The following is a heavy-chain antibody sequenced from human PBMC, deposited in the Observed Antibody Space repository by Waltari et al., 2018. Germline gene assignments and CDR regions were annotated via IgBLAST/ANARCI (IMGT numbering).Heavy chain of an antibody. CDR2: INHSGST. D-gene: IGHD1-26*01. J-gene: IGHJ5*02. Sequence: QVQLQQWGAGLLKPSEPLSLTCAVYGAGSFGDYYWNWIRQPPGRGLEWIGEINHSGSTNYNPSLKNRLTISLDTSKTQFSLKMRSVTAADTAVYYCARADRGRSGKYASPAWGPWGQGTLVTVSS. V-gene: IGHV4-34*01. CDR3: ARADRGRSGKYASPAWGP. CDR1: GAGSFGDYY.